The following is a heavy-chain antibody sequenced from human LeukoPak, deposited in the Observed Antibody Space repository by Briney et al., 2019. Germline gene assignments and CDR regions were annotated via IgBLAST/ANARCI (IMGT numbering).Heavy chain of an antibody. Sequence: GGSLRLSCAASGFTFSSYAMSWVRQAPGKGLEWVSAISGSGGSTYYADSVKGRFTISRDNSKNTLYLQMNSLRAEDTAVYYCARDWPYYDILTGYSPGYGMDVWGQGTTVTVSS. CDR1: GFTFSSYA. D-gene: IGHD3-9*01. CDR2: ISGSGGST. V-gene: IGHV3-23*01. J-gene: IGHJ6*02. CDR3: ARDWPYYDILTGYSPGYGMDV.